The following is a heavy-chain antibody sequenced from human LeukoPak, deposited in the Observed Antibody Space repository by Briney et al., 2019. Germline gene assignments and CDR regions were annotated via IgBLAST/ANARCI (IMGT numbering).Heavy chain of an antibody. V-gene: IGHV3-53*01. Sequence: GGSLRLSCAASGFSVSSNFLTWVRQAPGKGLEWLSVIFIVVSTDYADSVKRRFTISRDNSKNTLYLQMSSLRAEDTAVYFCARGRRWDLRVSLIDASYIWGQGTMVTVSS. CDR1: GFSVSSNF. J-gene: IGHJ3*02. D-gene: IGHD4-23*01. CDR2: IFIVVST. CDR3: ARGRRWDLRVSLIDASYI.